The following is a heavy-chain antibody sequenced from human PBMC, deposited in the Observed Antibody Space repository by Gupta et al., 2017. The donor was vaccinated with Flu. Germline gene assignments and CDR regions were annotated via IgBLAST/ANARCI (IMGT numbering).Heavy chain of an antibody. D-gene: IGHD2-15*01. Sequence: SYSWGWIRQSPGKGLEWIGRISFSGSTYYNPSLESRVTISADTSKSQFSLKLTSVTAADTAIYYCEGLYRCRRWYYSDFWGQGNLVTVSS. V-gene: IGHV4-39*01. CDR1: SYS. J-gene: IGHJ4*02. CDR3: EGLYRCRRWYYSDF. CDR2: ISFSGST.